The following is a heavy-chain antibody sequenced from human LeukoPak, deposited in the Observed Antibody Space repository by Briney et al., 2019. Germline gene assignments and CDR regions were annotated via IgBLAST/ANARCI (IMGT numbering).Heavy chain of an antibody. CDR1: GGSISSYY. V-gene: IGHV4-59*01. CDR3: ARGSSSSPFDY. CDR2: IYYSGST. Sequence: SQTLSLTCTVSGGSISSYYWSWIRQPPGKGLEWIGYIYYSGSTNYNPSLKSRVTISVDTSKNQFSLKLSSVTAADTAVYYCARGSSSSPFDYWGQGTLVTVSS. D-gene: IGHD6-6*01. J-gene: IGHJ4*02.